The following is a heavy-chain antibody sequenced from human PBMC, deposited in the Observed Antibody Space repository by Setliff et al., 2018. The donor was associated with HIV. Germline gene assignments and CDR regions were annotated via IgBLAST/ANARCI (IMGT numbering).Heavy chain of an antibody. J-gene: IGHJ3*02. V-gene: IGHV3-23*01. D-gene: IGHD3-22*01. CDR3: AKDADEYGYYYDTVDT. CDR2: ISGSGGNT. CDR1: GSTFNNYA. Sequence: GGSLRLSCAASGSTFNNYAMSWVRQAPGKGLEWVSAISGSGGNTYYADSVRGRFTVSRDNSKSTVYLQMSGLRAEDTAVYFCAKDADEYGYYYDTVDTWGRGTMVTVSS.